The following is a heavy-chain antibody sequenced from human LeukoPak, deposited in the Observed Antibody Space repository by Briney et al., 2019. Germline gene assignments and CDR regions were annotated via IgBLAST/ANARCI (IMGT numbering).Heavy chain of an antibody. Sequence: GGSLRLSCAASGFTFSSYEMNWVRQAPGKGLEGVSYISSSGSTIYYADSVKGRFTISRDNAKNSLYLQMNSLRAEDTAVYYCARAPRSYYMDVWGKGTTVTVSS. V-gene: IGHV3-48*03. CDR2: ISSSGSTI. CDR3: ARAPRSYYMDV. J-gene: IGHJ6*03. CDR1: GFTFSSYE.